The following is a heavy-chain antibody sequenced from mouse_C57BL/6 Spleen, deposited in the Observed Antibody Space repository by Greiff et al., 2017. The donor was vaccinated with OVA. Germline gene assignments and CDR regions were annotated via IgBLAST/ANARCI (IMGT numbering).Heavy chain of an antibody. D-gene: IGHD2-10*02. CDR1: GYTFTSYW. V-gene: IGHV1-61*01. J-gene: IGHJ2*01. Sequence: VQLQQPGAELVRPGSSVKLSCKASGYTFTSYWMDWVKQRPGQGLEWIGNIYPSDSETHYNQKFKDKATLTVDKSSSTAYMQLSSLTSEDSAVYYCAREYDFDYWGQGTTLTVSS. CDR2: IYPSDSET. CDR3: AREYDFDY.